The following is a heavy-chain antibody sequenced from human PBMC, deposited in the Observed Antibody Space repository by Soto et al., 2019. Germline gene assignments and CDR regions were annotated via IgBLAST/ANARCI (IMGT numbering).Heavy chain of an antibody. D-gene: IGHD5-18*01. CDR3: AKEGIQLWSAFDH. J-gene: IGHJ4*02. Sequence: QVQLVESGGGVVQPGRSLRLSCAASGFTFSNYGIHWVRQAPGKGLEWVAVISNDADNQYYADSVKGRFTISRDNXKNTLYLQMNSLRADDTAVYFCAKEGIQLWSAFDHWGQGTLVTVSS. V-gene: IGHV3-30*18. CDR1: GFTFSNYG. CDR2: ISNDADNQ.